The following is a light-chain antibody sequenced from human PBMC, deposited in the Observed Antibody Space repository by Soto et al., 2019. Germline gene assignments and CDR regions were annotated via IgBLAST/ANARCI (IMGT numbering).Light chain of an antibody. CDR1: SSDVGGYNF. V-gene: IGLV2-8*01. J-gene: IGLJ2*01. CDR2: DVT. CDR3: SSYAGSSVPVA. Sequence: QSVLTQPPSVSGSPGQSVTISCTGASSDVGGYNFVSWYQQHPGKAPKLMIYDVTKRPSGVPDRFSGSKSGNTASLTVSGLQADDEADYYCSSYAGSSVPVAFGGGTKVTVL.